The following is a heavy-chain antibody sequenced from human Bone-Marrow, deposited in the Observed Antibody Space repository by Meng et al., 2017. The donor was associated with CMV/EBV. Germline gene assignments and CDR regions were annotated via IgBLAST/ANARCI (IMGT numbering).Heavy chain of an antibody. Sequence: SVKVSCQASGGTFSSYAISWVRQAPGQGLEWMGGIIPIFGTANYAQKFQGRVTITTDESTSTAYTELSSLRSEDTAVYYCAAEKYNWNDARSQFDYWGQGTLVTVSS. CDR2: IIPIFGTA. J-gene: IGHJ4*02. CDR1: GGTFSSYA. V-gene: IGHV1-69*05. CDR3: AAEKYNWNDARSQFDY. D-gene: IGHD1-1*01.